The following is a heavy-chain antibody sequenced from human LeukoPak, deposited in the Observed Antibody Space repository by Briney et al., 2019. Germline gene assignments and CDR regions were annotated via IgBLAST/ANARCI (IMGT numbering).Heavy chain of an antibody. Sequence: GGSLRLSCAASGFSFSSYSMNWVRHAPGKGLEWVSSISSSGSYRYYADSVKGRFTISRDNAKNSLYLQMNSLRAEDTAVYYCAGEGIIGTTSGMDVWGQGTTVTVSS. CDR2: ISSSGSYR. CDR1: GFSFSSYS. CDR3: AGEGIIGTTSGMDV. J-gene: IGHJ6*02. D-gene: IGHD1-7*01. V-gene: IGHV3-21*01.